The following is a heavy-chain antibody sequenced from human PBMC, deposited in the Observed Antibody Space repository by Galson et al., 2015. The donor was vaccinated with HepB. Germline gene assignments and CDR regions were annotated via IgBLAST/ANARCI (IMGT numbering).Heavy chain of an antibody. V-gene: IGHV1-24*01. J-gene: IGHJ6*03. CDR1: GYTLTELS. CDR2: FDPEDGET. CDR3: ATEVVVPAAIPRYYYYHMDV. D-gene: IGHD2-2*01. Sequence: SVKVSCKVSGYTLTELSMHWVRQAPGKGLEWMGGFDPEDGETIYAQKFQGRVTMTEDTSTDTAYMELSSLRSEDTAVYYCATEVVVPAAIPRYYYYHMDVWGKGTTVTVSS.